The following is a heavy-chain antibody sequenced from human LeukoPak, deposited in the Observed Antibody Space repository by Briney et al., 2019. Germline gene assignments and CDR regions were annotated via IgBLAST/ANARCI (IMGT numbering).Heavy chain of an antibody. D-gene: IGHD3-10*01. CDR2: IIPILSQT. J-gene: IGHJ3*01. Sequence: SVKVSCTSSGGTISTHAINWVRQAPGQGLEWMGRIIPILSQTNYALKFRGRFTMTADESTNTAYMELSSLKSEDTAVYFCAKVRGSDAFDLWGQGTMVTVSS. CDR3: AKVRGSDAFDL. V-gene: IGHV1-69*11. CDR1: GGTISTHA.